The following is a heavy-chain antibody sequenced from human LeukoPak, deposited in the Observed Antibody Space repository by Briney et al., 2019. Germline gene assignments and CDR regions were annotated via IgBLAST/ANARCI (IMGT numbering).Heavy chain of an antibody. CDR2: INPNSGGT. J-gene: IGHJ5*02. V-gene: IGHV1-2*02. D-gene: IGHD3-3*01. CDR1: GYTFTGDY. CDR3: ARVLRFLECRWFDP. Sequence: GASVKVSCKASGYTFTGDYMHWVRQAPGQGLEWMGWINPNSGGTNYAQKFQGRVTMTRDTSISTAYMELSRLRSDDTAVYYCARVLRFLECRWFDPWGQGTLVTVSS.